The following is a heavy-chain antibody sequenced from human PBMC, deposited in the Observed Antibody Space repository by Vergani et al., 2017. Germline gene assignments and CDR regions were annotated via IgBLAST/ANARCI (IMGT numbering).Heavy chain of an antibody. CDR1: GGSISSGSYY. J-gene: IGHJ1*01. Sequence: QVQLQESGPGLVKPSQTLSLTCTVSGGSISSGSYYWSWIRQPAGKGLEWIGRIYTSGSTNYNPSLKSRVTISVDTSKNQFSLKLSSVTAADTAVYYCARGRVFIQHWGQGTLVTVSS. CDR2: IYTSGST. CDR3: ARGRVFIQH. V-gene: IGHV4-61*02. D-gene: IGHD6-13*01.